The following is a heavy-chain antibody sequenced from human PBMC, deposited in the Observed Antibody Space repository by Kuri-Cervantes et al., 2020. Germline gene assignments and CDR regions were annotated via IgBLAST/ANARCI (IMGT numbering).Heavy chain of an antibody. CDR1: GFTFSTYS. Sequence: GESLKISCAASGFTFSTYSMNWVRQAPGKGLEWVSCISSSSSYIYYADSVKGRFTISRDNAKNSLYLQMNSLRAEDTAVYYCARDKFYGDYLGYFDLWGRGTLVTVSS. D-gene: IGHD4-17*01. V-gene: IGHV3-21*01. CDR2: ISSSSSYI. CDR3: ARDKFYGDYLGYFDL. J-gene: IGHJ2*01.